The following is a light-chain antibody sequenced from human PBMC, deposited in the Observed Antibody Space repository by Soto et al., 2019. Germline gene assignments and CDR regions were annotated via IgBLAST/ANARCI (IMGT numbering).Light chain of an antibody. V-gene: IGKV3-20*01. CDR3: HQYCRSLFT. CDR1: QSVSSSY. CDR2: GAS. J-gene: IGKJ3*01. Sequence: EIVLTQSPGTLSLSPGERATLSCRSSQSVSSSYLAWYQKKPGQAPRLLIYGASSRATGIPDMFSGSGSGTDFTLTISRLEPEDFALYYCHQYCRSLFTFGPGTKVDIK.